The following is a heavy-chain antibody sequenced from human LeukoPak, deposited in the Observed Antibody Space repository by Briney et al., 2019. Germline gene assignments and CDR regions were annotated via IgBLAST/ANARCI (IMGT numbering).Heavy chain of an antibody. V-gene: IGHV4-59*01. D-gene: IGHD3-10*01. CDR2: VYYSGST. CDR3: ARLQRITMAGPDYWYFDL. CDR1: GDSISSYY. J-gene: IGHJ2*01. Sequence: SETLSLTCTASGDSISSYYWSWIRQPPEKGLEWIGYVYYSGSTNYNPSLKSRVTISVDTSKTQFSLKMTSVTAADTAVYYCARLQRITMAGPDYWYFDLWGRGTLVTVSS.